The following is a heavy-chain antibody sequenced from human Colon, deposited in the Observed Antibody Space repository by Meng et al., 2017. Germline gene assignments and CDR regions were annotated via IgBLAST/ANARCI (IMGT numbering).Heavy chain of an antibody. CDR2: IYYSGST. Sequence: LRASGPDLVSPIHTLSLTCSVSGVSISSGGYYWSWIRQHPGKGLEWIGYIYYSGSTYYNPSLKSRVTISVDTSKNQFSLKLSSVTAADTAVYYCARSSTYYYGSGSSVLFDYWGQGTLVTVSS. CDR3: ARSSTYYYGSGSSVLFDY. D-gene: IGHD3-10*01. V-gene: IGHV4-31*03. CDR1: GVSISSGGYY. J-gene: IGHJ4*02.